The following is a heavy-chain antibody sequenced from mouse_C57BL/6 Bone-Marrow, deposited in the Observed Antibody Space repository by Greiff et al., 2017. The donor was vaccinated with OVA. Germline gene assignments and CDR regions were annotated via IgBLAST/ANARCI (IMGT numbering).Heavy chain of an antibody. J-gene: IGHJ4*01. V-gene: IGHV1-77*01. CDR1: GYTFTDYY. Sequence: QVQLQQSGAELVKPGASVKISCKASGYTFTDYYINWVKQRPGQGLEWIGKIGPGSGSTYYNEKFKGKATLTADKSSSTAYMQLSSLTSEDSAVYFGARPGGNYPYYAMDYWGQGTSVTVSS. D-gene: IGHD2-1*01. CDR3: ARPGGNYPYYAMDY. CDR2: IGPGSGST.